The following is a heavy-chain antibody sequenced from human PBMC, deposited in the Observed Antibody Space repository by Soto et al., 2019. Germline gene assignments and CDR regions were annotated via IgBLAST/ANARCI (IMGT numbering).Heavy chain of an antibody. Sequence: QIQLVQSGAEVKKPGSSVKVSCKASGSTFGSYAISGVRQAPGQGLEWMGGIIPIFGTADYTQKFQGRVTITADESTSTAYMEPSSLRSEDTAVYYCARNYYGSGSYYIDYWGQGTLVTVSS. D-gene: IGHD3-10*01. CDR3: ARNYYGSGSYYIDY. CDR1: GSTFGSYA. J-gene: IGHJ4*02. V-gene: IGHV1-69*12. CDR2: IIPIFGTA.